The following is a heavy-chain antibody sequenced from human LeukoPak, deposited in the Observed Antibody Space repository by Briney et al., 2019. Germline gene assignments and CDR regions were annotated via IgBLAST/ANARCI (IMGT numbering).Heavy chain of an antibody. CDR1: GFTFSSYW. CDR2: INTDGSST. D-gene: IGHD4-17*01. Sequence: GGSLRLSCAASGFTFSSYWMHWVRQAPGKGLVWVSRINTDGSSTNYADSVKGRFTISRDNAKNTLYLQMNSLRAEDTAVYYCAKDAGTTAKLPDYWGQGALVTVSS. V-gene: IGHV3-74*01. CDR3: AKDAGTTAKLPDY. J-gene: IGHJ4*02.